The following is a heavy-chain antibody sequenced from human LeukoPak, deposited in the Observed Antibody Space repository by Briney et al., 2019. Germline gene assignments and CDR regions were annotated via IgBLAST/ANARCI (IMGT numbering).Heavy chain of an antibody. CDR2: ISTTSSYV. J-gene: IGHJ4*02. V-gene: IGHV3-21*01. CDR1: GYTFSDYS. CDR3: ARDIYDDSGYFRRGLDY. D-gene: IGHD3-22*01. Sequence: GGSLRLSCAASGYTFSDYSMNWVRKAPGKGLEWVSSISTTSSYVYYADLVKGRFTISRDNAKNSLYLQMNSLRADDTAVYFCARDIYDDSGYFRRGLDYWGQGILVTVSS.